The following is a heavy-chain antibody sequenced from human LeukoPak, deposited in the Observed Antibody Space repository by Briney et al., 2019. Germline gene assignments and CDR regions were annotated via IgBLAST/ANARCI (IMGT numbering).Heavy chain of an antibody. Sequence: SETLSLTCTVSGGSISISSYYWGWIRQPPGKGVEWIGEIYHSGSTNYNPSLKSRVTISVDKSKNQFSLKLSSVTAADTAVYYCAVGGDGYNLDYWGQGTLVTVSS. D-gene: IGHD5-24*01. CDR3: AVGGDGYNLDY. V-gene: IGHV4-39*07. CDR2: IYHSGST. CDR1: GGSISISSYY. J-gene: IGHJ4*02.